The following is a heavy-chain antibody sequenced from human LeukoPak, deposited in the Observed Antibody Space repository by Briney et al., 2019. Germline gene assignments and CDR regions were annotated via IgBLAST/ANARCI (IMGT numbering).Heavy chain of an antibody. D-gene: IGHD2-2*01. J-gene: IGHJ3*02. CDR2: INPNSGGT. CDR1: GYTFTGYY. CDR3: ARDRALGYCSSTSCYGDAFDI. V-gene: IGHV1-2*02. Sequence: GASVKVSCKAPGYTFTGYYMHWVRQAPGQGLEWMGWINPNSGGTNYAQKFQGRVTMTRDTSISTAYMELSRLRSDDTAVYYCARDRALGYCSSTSCYGDAFDIWGQGTMVTVSS.